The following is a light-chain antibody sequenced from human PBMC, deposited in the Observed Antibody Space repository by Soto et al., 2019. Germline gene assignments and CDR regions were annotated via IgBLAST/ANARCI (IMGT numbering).Light chain of an antibody. CDR2: AAS. J-gene: IGKJ5*01. Sequence: DIQMTQSPSTLSGSVGDSVTITCRASQTISSWLAWYQQKPGKAPKLLIYAASSLQSEVQSRFSGSGSGTDFTLTISSLQPEDCATYYCKQSYRTPITFGQGTRLEIK. CDR1: QTISSW. V-gene: IGKV1-39*01. CDR3: KQSYRTPIT.